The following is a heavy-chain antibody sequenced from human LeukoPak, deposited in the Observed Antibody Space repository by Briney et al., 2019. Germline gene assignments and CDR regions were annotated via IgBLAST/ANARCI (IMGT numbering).Heavy chain of an antibody. J-gene: IGHJ6*02. CDR1: GGTFSSYT. D-gene: IGHD3-10*01. Sequence: GASVKVSCKASGGTFSSYTISWVRQAPGQGLEWMGRIIPILGIANYAQKLQGRVTITADKSTSTAYMELSSLRSEDTAVYYCAVLWFGESPTYYYYYGMDVWGQGTTVTVSS. CDR2: IIPILGIA. CDR3: AVLWFGESPTYYYYYGMDV. V-gene: IGHV1-69*02.